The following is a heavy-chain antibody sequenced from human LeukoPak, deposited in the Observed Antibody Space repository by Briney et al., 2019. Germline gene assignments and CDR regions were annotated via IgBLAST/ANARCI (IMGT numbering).Heavy chain of an antibody. J-gene: IGHJ3*02. Sequence: ASVKVSCKASGYSFTSNVISWVRQAPGQGLEWMGWISAYNGNTNYAQKLQGRVTMTRDTSISTAYMELSRLRSDDTAVYYCATTSGSYFDAFDIWGQGTMVTVSS. V-gene: IGHV1-18*01. CDR3: ATTSGSYFDAFDI. CDR1: GYSFTSNV. CDR2: ISAYNGNT. D-gene: IGHD1-26*01.